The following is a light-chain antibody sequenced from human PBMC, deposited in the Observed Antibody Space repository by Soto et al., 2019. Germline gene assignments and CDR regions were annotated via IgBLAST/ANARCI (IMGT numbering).Light chain of an antibody. CDR2: EVS. Sequence: QSALTQPPSASGSPGQSVTISCTGTITDVGDYNFVSWYQQHPGKAPKLMIYEVSNRPSGVSNRFSGSKSGNTASLTISGLQAEDEADYYCSSYTSSSTPHYVFGTGTKLTVL. V-gene: IGLV2-14*01. CDR1: ITDVGDYNF. J-gene: IGLJ1*01. CDR3: SSYTSSSTPHYV.